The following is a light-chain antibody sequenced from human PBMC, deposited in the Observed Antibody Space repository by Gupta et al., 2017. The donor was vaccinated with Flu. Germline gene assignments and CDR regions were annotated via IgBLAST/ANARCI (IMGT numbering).Light chain of an antibody. CDR3: YSTDSSGKHRGV. J-gene: IGLJ1*01. CDR2: EDS. CDR1: ALPKKY. Sequence: SYELTQPPSVSVSPGQTARITCSGDALPKKYAYWYQQKSGQAPVLVIYEDSKRPSGIPERFSGSSSVTMATLTISRAQVEDEADYYCYSTDSSGKHRGVFGTGTKVTVL. V-gene: IGLV3-10*01.